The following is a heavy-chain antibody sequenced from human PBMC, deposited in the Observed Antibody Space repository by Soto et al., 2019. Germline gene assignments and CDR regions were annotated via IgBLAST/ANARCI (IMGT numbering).Heavy chain of an antibody. D-gene: IGHD3-22*01. J-gene: IGHJ4*02. CDR1: GGSISSGDYY. Sequence: SETLSLTCTVSGGSISSGDYYWSWIRQPPGKGLEWIGYIYYSGSTYYNPSLKSRVTISVDTSKNQFSLKLSSVTAADTAVYYCARVNYYDSSGYSQGLFDYWGQGTLVTVSS. V-gene: IGHV4-30-4*01. CDR2: IYYSGST. CDR3: ARVNYYDSSGYSQGLFDY.